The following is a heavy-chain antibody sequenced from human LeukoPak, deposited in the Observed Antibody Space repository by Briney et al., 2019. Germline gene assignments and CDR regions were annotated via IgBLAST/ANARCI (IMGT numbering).Heavy chain of an antibody. CDR2: ISSSGSTI. J-gene: IGHJ4*02. V-gene: IGHV3-11*01. Sequence: PGGSLRLSCAASGFTVRSNYMSWVRQAPGKGLEWVSYISSSGSTIYYADSVKGRFTISRDNAKNSLYLQMNSLRAEDTAVYYCARDAYGDYYFDYWGQGTLVTVSS. CDR1: GFTVRSNY. D-gene: IGHD4-17*01. CDR3: ARDAYGDYYFDY.